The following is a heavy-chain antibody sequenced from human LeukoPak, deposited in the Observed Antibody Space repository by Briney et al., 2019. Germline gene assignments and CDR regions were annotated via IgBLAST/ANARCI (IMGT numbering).Heavy chain of an antibody. CDR2: INPNSGGT. Sequence: ASVKVSCKASGYTFTGYYMHWVRQAPGQGLEWMGWINPNSGGTNYAQKFQGRVTMTRDTSISTAYMELSRLRSDDTAVYYCARDWAYDFWSGAFDYWGRGTLVTVSS. CDR1: GYTFTGYY. CDR3: ARDWAYDFWSGAFDY. V-gene: IGHV1-2*02. J-gene: IGHJ4*02. D-gene: IGHD3-3*01.